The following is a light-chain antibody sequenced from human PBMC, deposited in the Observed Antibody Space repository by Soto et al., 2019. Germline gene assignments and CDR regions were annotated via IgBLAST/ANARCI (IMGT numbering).Light chain of an antibody. V-gene: IGKV4-1*01. CDR2: RAS. CDR3: QQYNNWS. CDR1: QSVLYSSNNKNY. Sequence: DIVMTQSPDSLAVSLGERATTNCKSSQSVLYSSNNKNYLAWYQQKPGQPPKLLIYRASTRESGVPDRFSGSGSGTEFTLTISGLQSEDFAVYYCQQYNNWSFGQGTRLEIK. J-gene: IGKJ5*01.